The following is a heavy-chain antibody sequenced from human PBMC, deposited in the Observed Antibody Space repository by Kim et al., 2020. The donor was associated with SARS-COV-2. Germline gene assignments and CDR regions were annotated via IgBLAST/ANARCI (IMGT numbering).Heavy chain of an antibody. Sequence: GGSLRLSCAASGFTFSSYAMHWVRQAPGKGLEWVAVISYDGSNKYYADSVKGRFTISRDNSKNTLYLQMNSLRAEDTAVYYCARDRGYCSGGSCYPYYYYGMDVWGQGTTVTVSS. D-gene: IGHD2-15*01. CDR3: ARDRGYCSGGSCYPYYYYGMDV. CDR2: ISYDGSNK. V-gene: IGHV3-30*04. J-gene: IGHJ6*02. CDR1: GFTFSSYA.